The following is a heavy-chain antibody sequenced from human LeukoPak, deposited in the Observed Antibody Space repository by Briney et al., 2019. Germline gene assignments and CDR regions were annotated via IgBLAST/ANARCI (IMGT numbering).Heavy chain of an antibody. CDR2: IWYDGSNK. CDR1: GFTFSSYG. V-gene: IGHV3-33*01. J-gene: IGHJ6*02. Sequence: GGSLRLSCAASGFTFSSYGMHWVRQAPGKGLEWVAVIWYDGSNKYYADSVKGRFTISRDNSKNTLCLQMNSLRAEDTAVYYCARDPGGMDVWGQGTTVTVSS. CDR3: ARDPGGMDV.